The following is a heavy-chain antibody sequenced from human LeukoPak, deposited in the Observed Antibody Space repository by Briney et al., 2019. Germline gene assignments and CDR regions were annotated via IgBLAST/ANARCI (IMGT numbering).Heavy chain of an antibody. V-gene: IGHV3-23*01. CDR1: GFTFSSYA. D-gene: IGHD3-22*01. CDR3: AKSRASSGYYYDFDY. J-gene: IGHJ4*02. CDR2: ISGSGGST. Sequence: GGSLRLSCAASGFTFSSYAMSWVRQAPGKGLEWVSAISGSGGSTYYAGSVKGRFTISRDNSKNTLYLQMNSLRAEDTAVYYCAKSRASSGYYYDFDYWGQGTLVTVSS.